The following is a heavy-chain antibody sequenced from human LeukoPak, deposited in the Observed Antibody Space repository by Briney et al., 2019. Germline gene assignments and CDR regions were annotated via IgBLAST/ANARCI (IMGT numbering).Heavy chain of an antibody. J-gene: IGHJ6*04. Sequence: GGSLRLSCAASGFTFSSYSMNWARQAPGKGLEWVSSISSSSTYIYYADSLKGRFTISRDNAKNSLYLQMNSLRAEDTAVYYCARAPETYGDYGPIYYGMDVWGKGTTVTVSS. D-gene: IGHD4-17*01. V-gene: IGHV3-21*01. CDR3: ARAPETYGDYGPIYYGMDV. CDR2: ISSSSTYI. CDR1: GFTFSSYS.